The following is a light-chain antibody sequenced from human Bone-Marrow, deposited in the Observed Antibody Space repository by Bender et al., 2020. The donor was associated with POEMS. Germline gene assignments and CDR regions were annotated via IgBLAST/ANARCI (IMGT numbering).Light chain of an antibody. CDR3: CAYANSSTV. J-gene: IGLJ3*02. CDR2: EVN. V-gene: IGLV2-23*02. Sequence: QSALTQPASVSGSPGQSITISCTGTSSDVGSYNLVSWYQQHPGKAPKLMIYEVNKRPLGVSDRFSGSKSGNTASLTISGLQAEDEADYYCCAYANSSTVFGGGTKLTVL. CDR1: SSDVGSYNL.